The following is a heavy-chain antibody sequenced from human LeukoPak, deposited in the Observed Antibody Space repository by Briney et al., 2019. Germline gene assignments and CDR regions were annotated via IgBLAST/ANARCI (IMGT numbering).Heavy chain of an antibody. CDR2: INHSGST. V-gene: IGHV4-34*01. J-gene: IGHJ6*02. D-gene: IGHD4-17*01. Sequence: NSSETLSLTCAVYGVSFSGYYWSWIRQPPGKGLEWLGEINHSGSTNYNPSLKSRVTISVDRSKNQFSLKLSSVTAADTAVYYCASAVTTPEDYYYYGMDVWGQGTTVTVSS. CDR1: GVSFSGYY. CDR3: ASAVTTPEDYYYYGMDV.